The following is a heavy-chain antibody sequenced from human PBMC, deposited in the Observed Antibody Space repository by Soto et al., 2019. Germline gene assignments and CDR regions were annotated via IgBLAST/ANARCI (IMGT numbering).Heavy chain of an antibody. V-gene: IGHV1-24*01. D-gene: IGHD5-18*01. CDR3: ATDVDTAAYCFDY. CDR1: GYTLTELS. CDR2: FDPEDGET. J-gene: IGHJ4*02. Sequence: VASVKVSCKVSGYTLTELSMHWVRQAPGKGLEWMGGFDPEDGETIYAQKFQGRVTMTGDTSTDTAYMELSSLRSEDTAVYYCATDVDTAAYCFDYWGQGTLVTVSS.